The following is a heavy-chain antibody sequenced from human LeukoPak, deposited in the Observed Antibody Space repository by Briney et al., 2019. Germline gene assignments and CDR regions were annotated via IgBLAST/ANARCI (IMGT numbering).Heavy chain of an antibody. V-gene: IGHV3-7*04. J-gene: IGHJ4*02. D-gene: IGHD3-22*01. CDR3: ARGTRDRRMYYYDSSGFHHYFDY. Sequence: PGGSLRLSCAASGFTFSGYWMSWVRQAPGKGLEWVANIKPDGSEKYYVDSVEGRFTISRHNSKNTLYLQMNSLRAEDTAVYYCARGTRDRRMYYYDSSGFHHYFDYWGQGTLVTVSS. CDR2: IKPDGSEK. CDR1: GFTFSGYW.